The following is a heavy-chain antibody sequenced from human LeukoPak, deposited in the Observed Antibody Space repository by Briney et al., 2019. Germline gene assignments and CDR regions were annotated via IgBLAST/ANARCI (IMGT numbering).Heavy chain of an antibody. J-gene: IGHJ4*02. D-gene: IGHD6-19*01. V-gene: IGHV1-69*04. Sequence: SVKVSCKASGGTFSSYAISWVRQAPGQGLEWMGRIIPILGIANYAQKFQGRVTITADKSTSTAYMELSSLRSEDTAVYYCATGIAVAGTIGEFSYFDYWGQGTLVTVSS. CDR2: IIPILGIA. CDR1: GGTFSSYA. CDR3: ATGIAVAGTIGEFSYFDY.